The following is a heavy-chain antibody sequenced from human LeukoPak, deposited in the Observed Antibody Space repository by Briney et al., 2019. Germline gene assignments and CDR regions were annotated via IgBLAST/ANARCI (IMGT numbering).Heavy chain of an antibody. CDR1: GFTFDDYA. J-gene: IGHJ6*02. Sequence: HTGGSLRLSCAASGFTFDDYAMHWVRQAPGKGLEWVSGISWNSGSIGYADSVKGRFTISRDNAKNSLYLQMNSLRAEDTALYYCAKENYYGMDVWGQGTTVTVSS. CDR2: ISWNSGSI. V-gene: IGHV3-9*01. CDR3: AKENYYGMDV.